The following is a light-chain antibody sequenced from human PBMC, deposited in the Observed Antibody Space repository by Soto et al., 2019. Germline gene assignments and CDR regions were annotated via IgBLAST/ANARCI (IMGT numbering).Light chain of an antibody. V-gene: IGKV3-20*01. CDR1: QSVSTN. CDR2: GAS. J-gene: IGKJ1*01. CDR3: QQYGSSPWT. Sequence: EIVMTQSPATLSVSPGERATLSCRASQSVSTNLAWYQQKPGQAPRLLIYGASTRATDIPDRFSGSGSGTDFTLTIIRLEPEDFAVYYCQQYGSSPWTFGQGTKVDNK.